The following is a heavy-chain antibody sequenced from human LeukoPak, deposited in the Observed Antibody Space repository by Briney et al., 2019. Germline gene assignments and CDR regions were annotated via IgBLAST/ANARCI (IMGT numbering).Heavy chain of an antibody. CDR2: ITSSNNYI. J-gene: IGHJ2*01. V-gene: IGHV3-21*01. CDR3: VTTWGAHYWYFDL. Sequence: GGFLRLSCAASGFTFSSYAMSWVRQAPGKGLEWVSSITSSNNYIYYADSMKGRFTISRDNAKNSLYLQMNSLRAEDTAVYYCVTTWGAHYWYFDLWGRGALVTVSS. D-gene: IGHD1-26*01. CDR1: GFTFSSYA.